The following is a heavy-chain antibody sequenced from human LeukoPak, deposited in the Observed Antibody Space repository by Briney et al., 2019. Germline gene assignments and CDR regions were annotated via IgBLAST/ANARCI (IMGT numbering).Heavy chain of an antibody. CDR1: GFTFSSYG. Sequence: QAGGSLSLSCAASGFTFSSYGMHWVRQAPGKGLEWVAFIRNDGNNIRYADSVKGRFTISRDNSKNTLYLQMNSLKSEDTAVYYCAKFGSSGLQGYWGQGTLVTVSS. J-gene: IGHJ4*02. V-gene: IGHV3-30*02. CDR3: AKFGSSGLQGY. CDR2: IRNDGNNI. D-gene: IGHD6-6*01.